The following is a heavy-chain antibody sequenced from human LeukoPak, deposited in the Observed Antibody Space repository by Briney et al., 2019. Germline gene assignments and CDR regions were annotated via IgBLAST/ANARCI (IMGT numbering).Heavy chain of an antibody. Sequence: ASVKVSCKASGYTFTSYDINGVRQATGQGLEWMGWMNPNSGNTGYAQKLQGRVTMTTDTSTSTAYMELRSLRSDDTAVYYCARDRSIAAPQSLDYWGQGTLVTVSS. J-gene: IGHJ4*02. D-gene: IGHD6-6*01. CDR2: MNPNSGNT. CDR3: ARDRSIAAPQSLDY. CDR1: GYTFTSYD. V-gene: IGHV1-8*02.